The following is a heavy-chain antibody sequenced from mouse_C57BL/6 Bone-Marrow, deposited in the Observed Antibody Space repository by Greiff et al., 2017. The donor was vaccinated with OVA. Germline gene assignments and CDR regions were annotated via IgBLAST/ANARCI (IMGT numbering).Heavy chain of an antibody. CDR3: STMITAWFAC. V-gene: IGHV5-2*01. CDR2: INSDGGST. J-gene: IGHJ3*01. D-gene: IGHD2-4*01. Sequence: EVKLVESGGGLVQPGASLKLSCESNEYEFPSYDMSWVRKTPEKRLELVAAINSDGGSTYYPDTMERRFIISRDNTKRTLYLQMSSLRSEDTALYPVSTMITAWFACWGQGTLVTVSA. CDR1: EYEFPSYD.